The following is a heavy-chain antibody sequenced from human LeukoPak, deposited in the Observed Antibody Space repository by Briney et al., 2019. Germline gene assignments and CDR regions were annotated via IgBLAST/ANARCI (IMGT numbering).Heavy chain of an antibody. J-gene: IGHJ4*02. V-gene: IGHV1-2*02. CDR2: INPNSGGT. D-gene: IGHD3-16*02. Sequence: ASVKVSCKASGYTFTAFYMHWLRQAPGQGLEWMGWINPNSGGTNYAQKFQGRVTMTRDTSISTAYMELSRLRSDDTAVYYCARDPAYYDYVWGSYRYFSFDYWGQGTLVTVSS. CDR1: GYTFTAFY. CDR3: ARDPAYYDYVWGSYRYFSFDY.